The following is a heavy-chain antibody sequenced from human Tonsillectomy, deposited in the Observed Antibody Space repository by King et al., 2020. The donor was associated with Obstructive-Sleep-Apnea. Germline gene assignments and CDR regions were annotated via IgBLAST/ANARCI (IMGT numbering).Heavy chain of an antibody. CDR1: GFTFSSYS. J-gene: IGHJ6*02. CDR3: ARVTGYSDYYGMDV. Sequence: VQLVESGGGLVQPGGSLRLSCAASGFTFSSYSMNWVRQAPGKGLEWVSYISSSSSTIYYADSVKGRFTISRDNAKNSLYLQMNSLRAEDTAVYYCARVTGYSDYYGMDVWGQGTTVTVSS. CDR2: ISSSSSTI. V-gene: IGHV3-48*01. D-gene: IGHD3-9*01.